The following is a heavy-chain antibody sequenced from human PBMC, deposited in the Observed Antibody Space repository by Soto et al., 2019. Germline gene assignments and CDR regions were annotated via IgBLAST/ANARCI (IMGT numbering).Heavy chain of an antibody. D-gene: IGHD1-26*01. J-gene: IGHJ4*02. CDR2: IKQDGSEK. CDR3: AREGGSYAFDY. CDR1: GFTFSSYW. V-gene: IGHV3-7*03. Sequence: GGSLRLSCAASGFTFSSYWMSWVRQAPGNGLEWVANIKQDGSEKYYVDSVKGRFTISRDNAKNSLYLQMNSLRAEDTAVYYCAREGGSYAFDYWGQGTLVTVSS.